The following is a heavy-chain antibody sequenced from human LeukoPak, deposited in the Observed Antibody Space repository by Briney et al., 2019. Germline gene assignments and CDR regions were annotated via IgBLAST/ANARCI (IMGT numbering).Heavy chain of an antibody. J-gene: IGHJ4*02. Sequence: PGRSLRLSCAASGFTFSSYGMHWVRQAPGKGLEWVAVIWYDGSNKYYADSVKGRFTISRDNSKNTLYLQMNSLRAEDTAVYYCAKDQRAGWWKIFDYWGQGTLVTVSS. D-gene: IGHD2-15*01. CDR3: AKDQRAGWWKIFDY. CDR2: IWYDGSNK. V-gene: IGHV3-33*06. CDR1: GFTFSSYG.